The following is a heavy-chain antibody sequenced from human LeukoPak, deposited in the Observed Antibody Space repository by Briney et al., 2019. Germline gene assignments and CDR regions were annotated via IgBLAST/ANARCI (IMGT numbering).Heavy chain of an antibody. V-gene: IGHV3-49*04. D-gene: IGHD6-19*01. CDR2: IRSKAYGGTT. CDR1: GFTFGDYA. J-gene: IGHJ4*02. CDR3: TRDGSGWYGVDY. Sequence: PGGSLRLSCTASGFTFGDYAMSWVRQAPGKGVEGVGFIRSKAYGGTTEYPASVKGRFTISRDDSKSIAYLQMNSLKTEDTAVYYCTRDGSGWYGVDYWGQGTLVTVSS.